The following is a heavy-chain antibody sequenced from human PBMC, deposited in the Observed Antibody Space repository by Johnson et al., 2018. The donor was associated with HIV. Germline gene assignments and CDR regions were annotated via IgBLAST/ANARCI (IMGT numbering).Heavy chain of an antibody. V-gene: IGHV3-43D*03. CDR3: ARGGLGYQNIHDPFDI. CDR2: IRWDGAVT. CDR1: GFKFDDCA. Sequence: VQLVESGGVVVQPGGSLRLSCAASGFKFDDCAMHWVRQAPGNGLEWVSLIRWDGAVTHYVDSVKDRFTISRDNSRNSLYLQMNSLRVEDTALYYCARGGLGYQNIHDPFDIWGQGTMVTVSS. D-gene: IGHD3-16*02. J-gene: IGHJ3*02.